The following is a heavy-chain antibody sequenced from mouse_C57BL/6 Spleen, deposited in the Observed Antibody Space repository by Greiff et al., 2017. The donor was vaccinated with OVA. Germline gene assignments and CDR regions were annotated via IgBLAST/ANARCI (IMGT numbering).Heavy chain of an antibody. CDR3: ARNLNHYYGSSSYYYAMDY. Sequence: ESGPGLVAPSQSLSITCTVSGFSLTSYAISWVRQPPGKGLEWLGVIWTGGGTNYNSALKSRLSISKDNSKSQVFLKMNSLQTDDTARYYCARNLNHYYGSSSYYYAMDYWGQGTSVTVSS. CDR1: GFSLTSYA. CDR2: IWTGGGT. V-gene: IGHV2-9-1*01. J-gene: IGHJ4*01. D-gene: IGHD1-1*01.